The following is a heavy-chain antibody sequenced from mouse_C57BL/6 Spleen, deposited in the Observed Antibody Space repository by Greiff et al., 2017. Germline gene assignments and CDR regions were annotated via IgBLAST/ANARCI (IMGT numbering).Heavy chain of an antibody. J-gene: IGHJ4*01. CDR2: IDPSVSYT. D-gene: IGHD1-1*01. Sequence: VQLQQPGAELVRPGTSVKLSCKASGYTFTSYWMHWVKQRPGQGLEWIGVIDPSVSYTNYNQKFKGKATLTVDTSSSTAYMQLSSLTSEDSAVYYCARGIYCGSSYDYAMDYWGQGTSVTVSS. CDR1: GYTFTSYW. CDR3: ARGIYCGSSYDYAMDY. V-gene: IGHV1-59*01.